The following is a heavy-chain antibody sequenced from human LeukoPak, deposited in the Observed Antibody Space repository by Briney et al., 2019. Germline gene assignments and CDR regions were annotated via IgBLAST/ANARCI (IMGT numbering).Heavy chain of an antibody. D-gene: IGHD6-13*01. CDR2: ISGSGGDT. Sequence: PGGSLRLSCAASGFTFSSYGMSWVRQAPGKGLEWVSVISGSGGDTYYADSVKGRFTISRDNSKNTLYLQMNTLRAEDTAVYYCAKNIIAAAGMMDYWGQGTLVTVSS. J-gene: IGHJ4*02. CDR1: GFTFSSYG. V-gene: IGHV3-23*01. CDR3: AKNIIAAAGMMDY.